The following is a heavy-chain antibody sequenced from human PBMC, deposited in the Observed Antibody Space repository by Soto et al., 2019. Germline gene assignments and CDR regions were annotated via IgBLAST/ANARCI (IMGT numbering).Heavy chain of an antibody. CDR3: AKGLGGSGSLTPRVEF. J-gene: IGHJ4*02. Sequence: EVQLVESGGGLVQPGGSLRVSYATSGFTFNNYAMTWVRQARGKGLEWVSAISDGGDTTSYADSVKGRFTVSRVRSKDTLYLQMSSLRSDDTALYYCAKGLGGSGSLTPRVEFWGQGTLVPVSS. CDR2: ISDGGDTT. CDR1: GFTFNNYA. D-gene: IGHD3-10*01. V-gene: IGHV3-23*04.